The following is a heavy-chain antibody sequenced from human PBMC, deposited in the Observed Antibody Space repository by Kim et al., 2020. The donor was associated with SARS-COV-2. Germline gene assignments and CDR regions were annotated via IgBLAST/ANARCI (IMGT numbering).Heavy chain of an antibody. CDR1: GGTFSSYA. CDR3: ASLPGYSYGLMGGDWFDP. Sequence: SVKVSCKASGGTFSSYAISWVRQAPGQGLEWMGRIIPILGIANYAQKFQGRVTITADKSTSTAYMELSSLRSEDTAVYYCASLPGYSYGLMGGDWFDPWGQGTLVTVSS. CDR2: IIPILGIA. J-gene: IGHJ5*02. V-gene: IGHV1-69*04. D-gene: IGHD5-18*01.